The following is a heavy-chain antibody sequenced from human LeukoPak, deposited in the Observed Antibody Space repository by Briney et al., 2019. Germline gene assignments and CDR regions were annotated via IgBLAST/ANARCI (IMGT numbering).Heavy chain of an antibody. V-gene: IGHV4-61*02. CDR3: ASLYSSSHDY. Sequence: PSETLSLTCTVSGGSISSGSHYWTWIRQPAGKGLEWIGRLYTGGSTNYNPSLKSRVTISVDTSKNQFSLKLSSVTAADTAVYYCASLYSSSHDYWGQGTLVTVSS. D-gene: IGHD6-13*01. CDR2: LYTGGST. J-gene: IGHJ4*02. CDR1: GGSISSGSHY.